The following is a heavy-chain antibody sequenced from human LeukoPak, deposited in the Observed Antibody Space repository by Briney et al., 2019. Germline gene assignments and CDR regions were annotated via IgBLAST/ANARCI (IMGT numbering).Heavy chain of an antibody. Sequence: PSETLSLTCAVYGGSFSGYYWSWIRQPPGKGLEWIGEINHSGSTNYNPSLKSRVTISVDTSKNQFSLKLSSVTAADTAVYYCARPHDSSGYYRDFDYWGQGTLVTVSS. J-gene: IGHJ4*02. D-gene: IGHD3-22*01. CDR2: INHSGST. CDR1: GGSFSGYY. CDR3: ARPHDSSGYYRDFDY. V-gene: IGHV4-34*01.